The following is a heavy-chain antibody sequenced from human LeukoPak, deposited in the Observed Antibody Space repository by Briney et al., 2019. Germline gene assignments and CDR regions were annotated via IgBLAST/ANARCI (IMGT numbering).Heavy chain of an antibody. CDR1: GGSFSTYA. V-gene: IGHV1-69*05. D-gene: IGHD4-17*01. CDR2: IIPIYGTR. J-gene: IGHJ4*02. Sequence: SVKVCCKASGGSFSTYANRLMRQAHGQGLEWMGGIIPIYGTRNYAQKFQGRVTITTDAYTTTAYTAYMELSSLRTEDTAVYYCSNNAFGDYAFDYWGQGTLVTVSS. CDR3: SNNAFGDYAFDY.